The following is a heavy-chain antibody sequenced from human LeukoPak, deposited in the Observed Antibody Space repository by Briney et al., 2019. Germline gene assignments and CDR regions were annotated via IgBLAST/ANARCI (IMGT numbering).Heavy chain of an antibody. J-gene: IGHJ4*02. CDR1: GYTFTGYY. CDR2: IYPGDSDT. D-gene: IGHD6-13*01. Sequence: KVSCKASGYTFTGYYMHWVRQAPGQGLEWMGIIYPGDSDTRYSPSFQGQVTISADKSISTAYLQWSSLKASDTAMYYCARQGSWSASYFDYWGQGTLVTVSS. V-gene: IGHV5-51*01. CDR3: ARQGSWSASYFDY.